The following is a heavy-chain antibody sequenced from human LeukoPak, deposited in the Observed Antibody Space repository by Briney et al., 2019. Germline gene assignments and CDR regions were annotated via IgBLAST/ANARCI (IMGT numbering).Heavy chain of an antibody. D-gene: IGHD5-12*01. J-gene: IGHJ4*02. CDR1: GGSISSGDYY. CDR3: ARGTEWLRARFDY. CDR2: IYYSGST. Sequence: PSETLSLTCTVSGGSISSGDYYWSWIRQPPGKGLEWIGYIYYSGSTYYNPSLKSRVTISVDTSKNQFSLKLSSVTAADTAVYYCARGTEWLRARFDYWGQGTLVTVSS. V-gene: IGHV4-30-4*01.